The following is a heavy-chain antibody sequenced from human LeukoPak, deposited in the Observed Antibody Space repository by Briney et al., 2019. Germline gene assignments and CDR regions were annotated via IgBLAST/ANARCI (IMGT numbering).Heavy chain of an antibody. CDR2: INSDGSST. Sequence: PGGSLRLSCAASGFTFSTYWMHWVRQAPGKGLVWVSRINSDGSSTTHADSVKGRLTISRDNAKNTLYLQMNSRRAEETAVYYCARGGYDSSGYYYIFDYWGQGTLVTVSS. V-gene: IGHV3-74*03. D-gene: IGHD3-22*01. J-gene: IGHJ4*02. CDR1: GFTFSTYW. CDR3: ARGGYDSSGYYYIFDY.